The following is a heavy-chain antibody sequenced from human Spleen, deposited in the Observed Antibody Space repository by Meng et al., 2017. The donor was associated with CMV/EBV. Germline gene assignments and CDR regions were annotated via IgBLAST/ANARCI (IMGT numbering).Heavy chain of an antibody. Sequence: GGSLRLSCAASGFTFSSYGMHWVRQAPGKGLEWVAVIWYDGSNEYYADSVKGRFTISRDNSKNTLYLQMNSLRAEDTAVYYCAKDGSRYSNPFDYWGQGTLVTVPQ. CDR3: AKDGSRYSNPFDY. D-gene: IGHD4-11*01. CDR1: GFTFSSYG. CDR2: IWYDGSNE. V-gene: IGHV3-33*06. J-gene: IGHJ4*02.